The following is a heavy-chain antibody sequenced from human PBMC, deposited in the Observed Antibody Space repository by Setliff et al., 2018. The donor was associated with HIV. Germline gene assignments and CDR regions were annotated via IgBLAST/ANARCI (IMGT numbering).Heavy chain of an antibody. V-gene: IGHV3-30*18. CDR3: AKDLLASFGEPYPPTANWFDP. CDR2: MSTGGGIK. Sequence: PGGSLRLSCAATGFTFSSYVLHWVRQAPGKGLEWVAVMSTGGGIKICADSVKGRFTISRDNSRNTVFLQMNSLRVEDTAVYYCAKDLLASFGEPYPPTANWFDPWGQGTLVTVSS. D-gene: IGHD3-10*01. J-gene: IGHJ5*02. CDR1: GFTFSSYV.